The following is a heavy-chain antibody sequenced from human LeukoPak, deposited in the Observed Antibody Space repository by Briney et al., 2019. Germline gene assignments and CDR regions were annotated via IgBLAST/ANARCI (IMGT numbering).Heavy chain of an antibody. V-gene: IGHV3-33*01. J-gene: IGHJ5*02. CDR1: GFTFSSYG. Sequence: PGRPLRLSCAASGFTFSSYGMHWVRQAPGKGLEWVAVIWYDGSNKYYADSVKGRFTISRDNSKNTLYLQMNSLRAEDTAVYYCARAGVGYSNYGVGFDPWGQGTLVTVSS. CDR2: IWYDGSNK. D-gene: IGHD4-11*01. CDR3: ARAGVGYSNYGVGFDP.